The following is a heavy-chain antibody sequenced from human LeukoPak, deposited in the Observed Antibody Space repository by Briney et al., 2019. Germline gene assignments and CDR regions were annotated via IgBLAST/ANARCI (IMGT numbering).Heavy chain of an antibody. CDR2: ISYDGSNK. CDR3: ARDPPRIAAAYRGAFDI. D-gene: IGHD6-13*01. CDR1: GFTFSSYA. J-gene: IGHJ3*02. Sequence: GRSLRLSCAASGFTFSSYAMHWVRQAPGKGLEWVAVISYDGSNKYYADSVKGRFTISRDNSKNTLYLQMNSLRAEDTAVYYCARDPPRIAAAYRGAFDIWGQGTMVTVSS. V-gene: IGHV3-30-3*01.